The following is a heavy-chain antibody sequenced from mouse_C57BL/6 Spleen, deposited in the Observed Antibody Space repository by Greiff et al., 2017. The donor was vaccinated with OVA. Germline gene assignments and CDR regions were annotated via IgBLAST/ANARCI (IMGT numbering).Heavy chain of an antibody. Sequence: VQLQQPGAELVMPGASVKLSCKASGYTFTSYWMHWVKQRPGQGLEWIGEIDPSDSYTNSNQKFKGKSTLTVDKSSSTAYLQLSSLTSEDSAVYYCWSYYGYDKDYWGQGTTLTVSS. V-gene: IGHV1-69*01. CDR2: IDPSDSYT. CDR3: WSYYGYDKDY. J-gene: IGHJ2*01. CDR1: GYTFTSYW. D-gene: IGHD2-2*01.